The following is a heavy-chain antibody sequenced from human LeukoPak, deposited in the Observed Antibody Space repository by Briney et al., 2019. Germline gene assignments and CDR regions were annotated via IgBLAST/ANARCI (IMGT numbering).Heavy chain of an antibody. CDR3: ARGRYGSGSYYRYYFGY. J-gene: IGHJ4*02. V-gene: IGHV3-33*01. CDR2: IWYDGSNK. Sequence: PGRSLRLSCAASGFTFSSYGMHWVRQAPGKGLEWVAVIWYDGSNKYYADSVKGRFTISRDNSKNTLYQQMNSLRAEDTAVYYCARGRYGSGSYYRYYFGYWGQGTLVTVSS. D-gene: IGHD3-10*01. CDR1: GFTFSSYG.